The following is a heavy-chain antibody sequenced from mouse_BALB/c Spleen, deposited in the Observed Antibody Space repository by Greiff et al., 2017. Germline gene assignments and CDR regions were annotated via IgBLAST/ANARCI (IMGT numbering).Heavy chain of an antibody. D-gene: IGHD2-4*01. Sequence: EVQRVESGGGLVQPGGSLKLSCAASGFTFSSYGMSWVRQTPDKRLELVATINSNGGSTYYPDSVKGRFTISRDNAKNTLYLQMSSLKSEDTAMYYCARDNYDYDGGFAYWGQGTLVTVSA. CDR3: ARDNYDYDGGFAY. CDR1: GFTFSSYG. V-gene: IGHV5-6-3*01. J-gene: IGHJ3*01. CDR2: INSNGGST.